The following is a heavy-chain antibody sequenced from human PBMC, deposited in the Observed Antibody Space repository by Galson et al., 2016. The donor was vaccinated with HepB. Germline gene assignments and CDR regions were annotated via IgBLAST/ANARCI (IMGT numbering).Heavy chain of an antibody. J-gene: IGHJ4*02. Sequence: SLRLSCAASGFTFSSYAMSWVRQAPGKGLEWVSGLSVSGVNTNYADSVKGRFTTSRDNSKNTLYLQMNSLRVEDTAVYYCAKDGAPCRSTSCSLVTVAGYFDYWGQGILVTVSS. D-gene: IGHD2-2*01. V-gene: IGHV3-23*01. CDR3: AKDGAPCRSTSCSLVTVAGYFDY. CDR1: GFTFSSYA. CDR2: LSVSGVNT.